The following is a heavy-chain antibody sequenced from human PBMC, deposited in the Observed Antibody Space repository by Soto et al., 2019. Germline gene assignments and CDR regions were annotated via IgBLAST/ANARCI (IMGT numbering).Heavy chain of an antibody. V-gene: IGHV4-39*01. J-gene: IGHJ6*02. CDR1: GGSISSSSYY. D-gene: IGHD2-15*01. CDR2: IYYSGST. CDR3: ASPNCSGGSCAPYYYYGMDV. Sequence: SETLSLTCTVSGGSISSSSYYWGWIRQPPGKGLEWIGGIYYSGSTYYNPSLKSRVTISVDTSKNQFSLKLSSVTAADTAVYYCASPNCSGGSCAPYYYYGMDVWGQGTTVTVSS.